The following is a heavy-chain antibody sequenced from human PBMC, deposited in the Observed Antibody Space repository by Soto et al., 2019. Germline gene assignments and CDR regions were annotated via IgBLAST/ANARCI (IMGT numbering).Heavy chain of an antibody. D-gene: IGHD3-16*01. CDR2: ISTSSGYR. CDR1: GFTFSNYS. J-gene: IGHJ5*02. V-gene: IGHV3-21*01. Sequence: EVQLVESGGGLVKPGGSLRLSCAASGFTFSNYSMNWVRQAPGKGLEWVSSISTSSGYRYYADSVKGRFTISRDNAKKSLYLQMKSLRAEDTAVYYCSRDLHDYVSFRFDPWGQVNLVTVSS. CDR3: SRDLHDYVSFRFDP.